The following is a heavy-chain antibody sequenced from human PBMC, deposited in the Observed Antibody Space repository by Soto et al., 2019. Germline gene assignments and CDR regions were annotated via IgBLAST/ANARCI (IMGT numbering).Heavy chain of an antibody. CDR3: ARDGAYDFWSGYYYEGDYYYGMDV. D-gene: IGHD3-3*01. CDR1: GGSISSSNW. CDR2: IYHSGST. J-gene: IGHJ6*02. Sequence: QVQLQESGPGLVKPSGTLSLTCAVSGGSISSSNWWSWVRQPPGKGLEWIGEIYHSGSTNYNPSLKSRVTKSVDTPKNQFYLKLSSVTAADTAVYYCARDGAYDFWSGYYYEGDYYYGMDVWGQGTTVTVSS. V-gene: IGHV4-4*02.